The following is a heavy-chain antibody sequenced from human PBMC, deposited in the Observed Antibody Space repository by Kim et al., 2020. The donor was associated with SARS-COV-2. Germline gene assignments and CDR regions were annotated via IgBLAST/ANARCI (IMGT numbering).Heavy chain of an antibody. CDR1: GFTFSDYY. D-gene: IGHD1-26*01. Sequence: GGSLRLSCAASGFTFSDYYMSWIRQAPGKGLEWVSYISSSSSYTNYADSVKGRFTISRDNAKNSLYLQMNSLRAEDTAVYYCARGKRGGSYFDFDYWGQGTLVTVSS. V-gene: IGHV3-11*06. CDR3: ARGKRGGSYFDFDY. CDR2: ISSSSSYT. J-gene: IGHJ4*02.